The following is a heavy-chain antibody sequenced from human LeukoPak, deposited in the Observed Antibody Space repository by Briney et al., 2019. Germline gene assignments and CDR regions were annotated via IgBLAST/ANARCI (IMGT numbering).Heavy chain of an antibody. V-gene: IGHV4-39*07. CDR3: ARVVTLDHDAFDI. D-gene: IGHD4-11*01. J-gene: IGHJ3*02. Sequence: SETLSLTCTVSGGSISSSSYYWGWIRQPPGTGLEWIGSIYYSGSTYYNPSLKSRVTISVDTSKNQFSLKLSSVTAADTAVYYCARVVTLDHDAFDIWGQGTMVTVSS. CDR1: GGSISSSSYY. CDR2: IYYSGST.